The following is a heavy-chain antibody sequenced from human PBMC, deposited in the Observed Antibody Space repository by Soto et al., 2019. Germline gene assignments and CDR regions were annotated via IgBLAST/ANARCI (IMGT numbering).Heavy chain of an antibody. V-gene: IGHV4-34*01. D-gene: IGHD2-21*01. CDR3: ATRITGFGLLIPPFDP. J-gene: IGHJ5*02. Sequence: SETLSLTCAVYGGSVNGYYWNWIRQPPGKGLEWIGEINHTGGTHYNPSLKSRVTMSVDTSKNQFSLRLISVTAAETAIYYCATRITGFGLLIPPFDPWGQGTQVTVSS. CDR1: GGSVNGYY. CDR2: INHTGGT.